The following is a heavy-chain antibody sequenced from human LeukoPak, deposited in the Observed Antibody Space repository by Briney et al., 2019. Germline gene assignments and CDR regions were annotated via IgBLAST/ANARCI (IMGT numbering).Heavy chain of an antibody. J-gene: IGHJ4*02. CDR1: IFSFNLYG. V-gene: IGHV3-23*01. D-gene: IGHD1-1*01. CDR3: ARDPSTLTRRDDY. Sequence: GGSLRLSCAASIFSFNLYGISWVRQAPGKGLEWIATISGSGTNTHYADSVKGRLTISRDNSKNTVYVQMNSLRAEDAAVYYCARDPSTLTRRDDYWGQGTLVTVSS. CDR2: ISGSGTNT.